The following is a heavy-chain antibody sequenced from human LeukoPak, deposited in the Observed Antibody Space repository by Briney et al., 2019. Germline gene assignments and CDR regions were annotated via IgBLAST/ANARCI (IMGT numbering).Heavy chain of an antibody. CDR3: ARNLNWLDP. Sequence: GGSLRLSCTASALMSGDCSMSWIRQAPGKGLEWLSYISESGDTIYYTESVKGRFTISRDNAKKSVHLQMSSLRVEDTAVYYCARNLNWLDPWGQGTLVIVSA. J-gene: IGHJ5*02. V-gene: IGHV3-11*01. CDR2: ISESGDTI. D-gene: IGHD1-14*01. CDR1: ALMSGDCS.